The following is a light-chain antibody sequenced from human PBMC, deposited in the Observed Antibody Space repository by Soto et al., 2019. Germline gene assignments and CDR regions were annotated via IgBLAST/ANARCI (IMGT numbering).Light chain of an antibody. CDR2: DAS. J-gene: IGKJ4*01. Sequence: DIQMTQSPSSLSASVGDRVTITCQASQDISNYLNWYQQKPGKAPKLLIYDASNLETGVPSRFSRSGCGTDFTFTISSLQPEDIATYYCQQYDNLPPPTFGGGTKVEIK. CDR1: QDISNY. V-gene: IGKV1-33*01. CDR3: QQYDNLPPPT.